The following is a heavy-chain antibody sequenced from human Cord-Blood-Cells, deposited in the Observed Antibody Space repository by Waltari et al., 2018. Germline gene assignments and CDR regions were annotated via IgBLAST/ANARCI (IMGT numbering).Heavy chain of an antibody. CDR2: IKQDGSEK. CDR3: ARDRAGGPTDAVDI. Sequence: EVQLVESGGGLVQPGGSLRLSCAASGFTFSGYWMSWVRQAPGKGLEWVANIKQDGSEKYYVDDVKGGFTIARDNAKNSLYLQMNSLRAEDTAVYYCARDRAGGPTDAVDIWGQGTMVTVSS. D-gene: IGHD2-15*01. J-gene: IGHJ3*02. CDR1: GFTFSGYW. V-gene: IGHV3-7*01.